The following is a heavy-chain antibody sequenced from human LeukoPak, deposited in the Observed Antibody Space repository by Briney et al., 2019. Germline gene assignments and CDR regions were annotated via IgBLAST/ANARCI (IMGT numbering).Heavy chain of an antibody. CDR3: ARAVGATTFDAFDI. CDR2: ISSSSSSYI. J-gene: IGHJ3*02. V-gene: IGHV3-21*04. Sequence: GGSLRLSCAASGFTFSSYSMNWVRQAPGKGLEWVSSISSSSSSYIYYADSVKGRFTISRDNAKNSLYLQMNSLRAEDTALYYCARAVGATTFDAFDIWGQGTMVTVSS. D-gene: IGHD1-26*01. CDR1: GFTFSSYS.